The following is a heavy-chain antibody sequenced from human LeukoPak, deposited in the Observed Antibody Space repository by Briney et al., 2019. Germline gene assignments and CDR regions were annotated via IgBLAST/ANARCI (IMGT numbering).Heavy chain of an antibody. CDR3: ARSRYYYDSSGPEPPSDY. CDR2: INPSGGST. CDR1: GYTFTSYY. Sequence: SVKVSCKASGYTFTSYYMHWVRQAPGQGLEWMGIINPSGGSTSYAQKFQGRVTMTRDMSTSTVYMELSSLRSEDTAVYYCARSRYYYDSSGPEPPSDYWGQGTLVTVSS. V-gene: IGHV1-46*01. J-gene: IGHJ4*02. D-gene: IGHD3-22*01.